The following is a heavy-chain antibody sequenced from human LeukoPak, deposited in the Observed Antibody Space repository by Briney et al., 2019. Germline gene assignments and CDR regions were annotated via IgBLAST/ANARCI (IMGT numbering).Heavy chain of an antibody. J-gene: IGHJ4*02. CDR2: IYYSGST. D-gene: IGHD6-19*01. CDR3: ARWSGWLLFDY. CDR1: GGSISSYY. V-gene: IGHV4-59*12. Sequence: SETLSLTCTVSGGSISSYYWSWIRQPPGKGLEWIGYIYYSGSTNYNPSLKSRVTISVDKSKNQFSLKLSSVTAADTAVYYCARWSGWLLFDYWGQGTLVTVSS.